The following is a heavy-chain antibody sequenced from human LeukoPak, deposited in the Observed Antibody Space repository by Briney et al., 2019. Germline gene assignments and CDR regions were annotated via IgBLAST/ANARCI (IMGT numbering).Heavy chain of an antibody. D-gene: IGHD6-19*01. CDR2: ISSSGSTI. CDR3: ARDAKGIAVAGDAFDI. J-gene: IGHJ3*02. Sequence: PGGSLRLSCAASGFTFSDYYMSWIRQAPGKGLEWVSYISSSGSTIYYAGSVKGRFTISRDNAKNSLYLQMNSLRAEDTAVYYCARDAKGIAVAGDAFDIWGQGTMVTVSS. CDR1: GFTFSDYY. V-gene: IGHV3-11*04.